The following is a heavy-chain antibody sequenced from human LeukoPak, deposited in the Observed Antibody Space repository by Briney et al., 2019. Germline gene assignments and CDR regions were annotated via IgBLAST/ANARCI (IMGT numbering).Heavy chain of an antibody. CDR2: ISYDGSNK. Sequence: GGSLRLSCAASGFTFSSYAMHWVRQAPGKGLEWVAVISYDGSNKYYADSAKGRFTISRDNSKNTLYLQMNSLRAEDTAVYYCARDKGGEGYFDYWGQGTLVTVSS. CDR1: GFTFSSYA. D-gene: IGHD3-10*01. CDR3: ARDKGGEGYFDY. V-gene: IGHV3-30-3*01. J-gene: IGHJ4*02.